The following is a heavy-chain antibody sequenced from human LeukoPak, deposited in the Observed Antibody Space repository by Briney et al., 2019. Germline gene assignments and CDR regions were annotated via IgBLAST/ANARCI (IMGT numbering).Heavy chain of an antibody. CDR2: ISGSGGST. CDR1: GFTFSSYA. D-gene: IGHD2-21*01. CDR3: AKHASTLPNCGGDCYSFDY. Sequence: PGGSLRLSCAASGFTFSSYAMSWVRQAPGKGLEWVSAISGSGGSTYYADSVKGRFTISRDNSKNTLYLQMNSLRAEDTAVYYCAKHASTLPNCGGDCYSFDYWGQGTLVTVSS. J-gene: IGHJ4*02. V-gene: IGHV3-23*01.